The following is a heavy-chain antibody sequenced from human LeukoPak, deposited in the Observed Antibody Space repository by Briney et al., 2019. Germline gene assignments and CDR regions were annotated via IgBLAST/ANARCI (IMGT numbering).Heavy chain of an antibody. CDR3: VRGGWELDY. V-gene: IGHV3-7*01. D-gene: IGHD1-26*01. Sequence: GGSLRLSCAASGYTFKNYWMSWVRQAPGKGLEWVAHIKGDGTEEYYLDSVKGRFTISKDDAKSSLYLQMNSLTTEDTAVYYCVRGGWELDYWGQGTLVTVSP. CDR1: GYTFKNYW. J-gene: IGHJ4*02. CDR2: IKGDGTEE.